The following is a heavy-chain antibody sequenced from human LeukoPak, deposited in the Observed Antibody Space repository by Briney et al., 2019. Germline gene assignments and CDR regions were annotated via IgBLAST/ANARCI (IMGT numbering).Heavy chain of an antibody. Sequence: PGGSLRLSCAASGFTFSSYVMHWVRQAPGKGLGWVAFIRYDGNNKYYADSVKGRVTVSRDNSKNTLYLQMNSLRPEDTAVYYCAKSQVTGWYDFDYWGQGTLVIVSS. J-gene: IGHJ4*02. CDR3: AKSQVTGWYDFDY. D-gene: IGHD6-19*01. CDR1: GFTFSSYV. CDR2: IRYDGNNK. V-gene: IGHV3-30*02.